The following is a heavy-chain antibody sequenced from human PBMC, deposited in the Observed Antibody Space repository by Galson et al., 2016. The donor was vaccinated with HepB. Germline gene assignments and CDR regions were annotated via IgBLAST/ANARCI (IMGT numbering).Heavy chain of an antibody. V-gene: IGHV3-23*01. CDR3: VQGSTAPAV. D-gene: IGHD2-2*01. CDR1: GFAFRNYG. Sequence: SLRLSCAASGFAFRNYGMTWVRTAPGKGLEVVSSISRSGDSTDSADSVKGRFTISRDNSKNTLSLQMNSLPADDTAIYYCVQGSTAPAVWGKGTTVTVSS. J-gene: IGHJ6*04. CDR2: ISRSGDST.